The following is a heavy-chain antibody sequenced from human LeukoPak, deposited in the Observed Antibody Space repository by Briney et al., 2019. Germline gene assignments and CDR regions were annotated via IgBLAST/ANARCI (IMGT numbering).Heavy chain of an antibody. CDR3: AKDSPDYRPFDY. Sequence: GRSLRLSCAASGFTFSSYGMHWVRQAPGKGLEWVAVISYDGSNKYYADSVKGRFTISRDNSKNTLYLQMNSLRAEDTAVYYCAKDSPDYRPFDYWGQGTLVTVSS. J-gene: IGHJ4*02. V-gene: IGHV3-30*18. CDR1: GFTFSSYG. D-gene: IGHD4-11*01. CDR2: ISYDGSNK.